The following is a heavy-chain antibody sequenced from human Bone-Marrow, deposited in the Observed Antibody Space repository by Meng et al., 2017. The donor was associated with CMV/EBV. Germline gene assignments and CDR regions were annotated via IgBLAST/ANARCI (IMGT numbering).Heavy chain of an antibody. CDR2: ISWNSGSI. J-gene: IGHJ3*02. V-gene: IGHV3-9*01. CDR3: AKDTDAYYGSGTLDVVDI. D-gene: IGHD3-10*01. Sequence: SLKISCAASGFTFDDYAMHWVRQAPGKGLEWVSGISWNSGSIAYADSVKGRFTISRDNAKNSLYLQMNSLRAEDTALYYCAKDTDAYYGSGTLDVVDIWGQGAMVTVSS. CDR1: GFTFDDYA.